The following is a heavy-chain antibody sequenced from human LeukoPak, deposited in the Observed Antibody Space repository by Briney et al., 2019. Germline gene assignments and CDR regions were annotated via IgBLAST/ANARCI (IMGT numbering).Heavy chain of an antibody. CDR1: GFTFSDYH. CDR3: ASGPYSYGPDY. CDR2: ISSSGSTI. J-gene: IGHJ4*02. V-gene: IGHV3-11*01. Sequence: PGGSLRLSCTASGFTFSDYHMNWIRQAPGKGLEWVSYISSSGSTIYYADSVKGRFTIPRDNAKNSLYLQMNSLRAEDTAVYYCASGPYSYGPDYWGQGTLVTVSS. D-gene: IGHD5-18*01.